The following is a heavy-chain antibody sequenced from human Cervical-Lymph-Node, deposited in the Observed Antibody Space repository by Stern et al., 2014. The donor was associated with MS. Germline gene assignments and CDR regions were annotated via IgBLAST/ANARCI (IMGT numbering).Heavy chain of an antibody. D-gene: IGHD5-18*01. J-gene: IGHJ5*02. CDR2: INGDGSRT. CDR3: ARAHVDTWDWFDP. V-gene: IGHV3-74*02. CDR1: GFTFSTYW. Sequence: EVQLVESGGDLVQPGGSLRLSCTAPGFTFSTYWRHWVRQAPGKGLGWVSRINGDGSRTSYADSVKGRFTISRDNAKNTLYVQMNSLRVEDTAVYYCARAHVDTWDWFDPWGQGTLVTVSS.